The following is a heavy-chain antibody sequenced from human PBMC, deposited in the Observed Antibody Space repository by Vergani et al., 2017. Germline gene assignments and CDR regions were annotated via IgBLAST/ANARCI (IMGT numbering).Heavy chain of an antibody. CDR3: ARTLSDSRGYYLDY. J-gene: IGHJ4*02. D-gene: IGHD3-22*01. CDR2: IDWDDDT. V-gene: IGHV2-70*04. Sequence: QVTLKESGPALVKPTQTLTLTCTFSGFSLTTYGMRVSWIRQPPGNALEWLARIDWDDDTYYRTSLRTRLTISKDTFKNQVALTMTNMDPVDTATYYCARTLSDSRGYYLDYWGQGTLVTVSS. CDR1: GFSLTTYGMR.